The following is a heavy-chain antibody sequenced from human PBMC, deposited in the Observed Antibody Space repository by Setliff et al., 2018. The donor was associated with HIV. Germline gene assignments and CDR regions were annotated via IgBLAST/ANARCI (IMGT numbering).Heavy chain of an antibody. J-gene: IGHJ4*02. CDR1: GFIFTDYW. Sequence: PGGSLRLSCAASGFIFTDYWMSWVRQAPGKGLEWVANIGKDGSEKYYVDSVKGRFSISRDNTKNLLYLEMNSLRAEDAAVYYCAGSRGYFVQADWGQGTLVTVSS. CDR2: IGKDGSEK. V-gene: IGHV3-7*01. D-gene: IGHD1-1*01. CDR3: AGSRGYFVQAD.